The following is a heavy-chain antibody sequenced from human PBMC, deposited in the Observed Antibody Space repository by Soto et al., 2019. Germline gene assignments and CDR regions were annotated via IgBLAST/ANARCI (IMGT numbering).Heavy chain of an antibody. CDR3: AKDPNGDYVGAFDS. D-gene: IGHD4-17*01. CDR1: GIMFSSYA. CDR2: ITGGGGTT. V-gene: IGHV3-23*01. Sequence: EAQLLESGGELVQPGGSLRLSCAASGIMFSSYAMMWLRQAPGRGLEWVSAITGGGGTTYYADSVKGRFTISRDNSKNTLYLQMNSLRAEDTAIYYCAKDPNGDYVGAFDSWGQGTKVTVSP. J-gene: IGHJ3*01.